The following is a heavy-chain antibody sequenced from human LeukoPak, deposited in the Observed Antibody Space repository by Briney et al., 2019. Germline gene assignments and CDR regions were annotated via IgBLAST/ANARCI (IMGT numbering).Heavy chain of an antibody. D-gene: IGHD3-22*01. V-gene: IGHV3-23*01. Sequence: GGSLRLSCAASGFTFSSYAMHWVRQAPGKGLEWVSAISGSGGITYYADSVKGRFTISRDSSKSTLYLQMNSLRAEDTAVYYCGKGMNYYDTSGLDYWGQGTLVTVSS. CDR2: ISGSGGIT. CDR1: GFTFSSYA. CDR3: GKGMNYYDTSGLDY. J-gene: IGHJ4*02.